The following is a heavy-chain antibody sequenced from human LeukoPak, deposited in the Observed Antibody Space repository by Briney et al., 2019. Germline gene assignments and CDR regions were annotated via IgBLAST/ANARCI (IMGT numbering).Heavy chain of an antibody. V-gene: IGHV4-61*02. CDR2: IYISGST. Sequence: SETLSLTCTVSGGSISSGSYYWSWIRQPAGKGLEWIGRIYISGSTNYNPSLKSRVTMSADTSKNQFSLKLSSVTAADTAVYYCARDATRMGNYFNYWGQGTLVTVSS. D-gene: IGHD5-12*01. CDR3: ARDATRMGNYFNY. CDR1: GGSISSGSYY. J-gene: IGHJ4*02.